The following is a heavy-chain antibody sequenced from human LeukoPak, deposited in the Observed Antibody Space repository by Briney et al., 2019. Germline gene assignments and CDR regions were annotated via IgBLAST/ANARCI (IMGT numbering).Heavy chain of an antibody. D-gene: IGHD3-22*01. CDR1: GFTVSSNY. V-gene: IGHV3-53*01. CDR3: TRSYYYDSSGYRNGY. J-gene: IGHJ4*02. CDR2: IYSGGQT. Sequence: GGSLRLSCVASGFTVSSNYMSWVRQAPGKGLEWVAVIYSGGQTYYADSAKRRFTISRDNSKNTLYLQMNSLRAEDTAMYYCTRSYYYDSSGYRNGYWGQGTLVTVSS.